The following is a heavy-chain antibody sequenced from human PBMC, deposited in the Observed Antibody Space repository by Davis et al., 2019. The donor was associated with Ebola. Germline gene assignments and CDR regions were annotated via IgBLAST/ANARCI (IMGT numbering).Heavy chain of an antibody. J-gene: IGHJ4*02. D-gene: IGHD7-27*01. V-gene: IGHV4-39*07. CDR1: GGSISSSSYY. Sequence: PSETLSLTCTVSGGSISSSSYYWGWIRQPPGKGLEWIGSIYYSGSTYYNPSLKSRVTISVDTSKNQFSLKLSSVTAADTAVYYCARGGSGLPPDYWGQGTLVTVSS. CDR3: ARGGSGLPPDY. CDR2: IYYSGST.